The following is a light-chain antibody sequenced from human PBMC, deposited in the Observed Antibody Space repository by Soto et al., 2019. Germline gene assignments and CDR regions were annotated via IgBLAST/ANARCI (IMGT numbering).Light chain of an antibody. V-gene: IGKV3-15*01. CDR2: GAS. Sequence: EIVMTQSPVTLSVSPGERATLSCRASQSVTNSYLAWYQQKPGQAPRLLIFGASTRAAGIPARFSGSGSGTEFNLTINRLQTEDFATYYCQQAYSFTITFGQGTRLEIK. CDR1: QSVTNSY. J-gene: IGKJ5*01. CDR3: QQAYSFTIT.